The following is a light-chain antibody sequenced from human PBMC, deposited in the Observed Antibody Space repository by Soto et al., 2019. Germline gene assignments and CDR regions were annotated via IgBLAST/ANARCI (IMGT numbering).Light chain of an antibody. CDR3: CSYAGSRRV. V-gene: IGLV2-14*01. Sequence: QSVLTQPASVSGSPGQSITISCTGTSSDVGGYNYVSWYQQHPGKAPKLMIYDVSNRPSGVSNRFSGSKSGNTASLTISGLQAEDDADYYCCSYAGSRRVFGTVTNVTV. CDR1: SSDVGGYNY. CDR2: DVS. J-gene: IGLJ1*01.